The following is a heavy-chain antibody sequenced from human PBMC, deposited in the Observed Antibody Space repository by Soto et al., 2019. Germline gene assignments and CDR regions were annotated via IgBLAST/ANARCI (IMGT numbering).Heavy chain of an antibody. V-gene: IGHV3-7*01. Sequence: EVQLVESGGGLVQPGASLRLSCAASGFTFSSYWMSWVRQAPGKGLEWVSNIKQDGSEKYYVDSVKGRFTISRDNAKNSLYLQMNSLRAEDTAVYYCARVRTPFKYYFDYCGQGTLVTVSS. CDR2: IKQDGSEK. J-gene: IGHJ4*02. CDR1: GFTFSSYW. CDR3: ARVRTPFKYYFDY.